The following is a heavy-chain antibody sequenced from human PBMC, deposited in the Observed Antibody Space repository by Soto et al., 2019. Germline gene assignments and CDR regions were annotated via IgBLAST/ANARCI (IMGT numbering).Heavy chain of an antibody. V-gene: IGHV3-7*03. CDR3: ATRMAVQGISIFDY. Sequence: GGSLRLSCAASGFIFGNYWLSWVRQAPGKGLEWVANINEDGSQQYYVDSVKGRFTISRDNAKNSVYLQMNSLRAEDTATYYCATRMAVQGISIFDYWGQGTLVTVSS. CDR2: INEDGSQQ. D-gene: IGHD3-10*02. CDR1: GFIFGNYW. J-gene: IGHJ4*02.